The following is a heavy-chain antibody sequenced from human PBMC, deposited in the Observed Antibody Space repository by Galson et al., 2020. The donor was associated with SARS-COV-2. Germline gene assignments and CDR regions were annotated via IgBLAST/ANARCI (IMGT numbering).Heavy chain of an antibody. J-gene: IGHJ4*02. CDR1: GGTFSSYA. D-gene: IGHD3-10*01. V-gene: IGHV1-69*13. Sequence: GASVKVSCKASGGTFSSYAISWVRQAPGQGLEWMGGIIPIFGTANYAQKFQGRVTITADESTSTAYMELSSLRSEDTAVYYCARELPIGITMVRGVIRPHFDYWGQGTLVTVSS. CDR3: ARELPIGITMVRGVIRPHFDY. CDR2: IIPIFGTA.